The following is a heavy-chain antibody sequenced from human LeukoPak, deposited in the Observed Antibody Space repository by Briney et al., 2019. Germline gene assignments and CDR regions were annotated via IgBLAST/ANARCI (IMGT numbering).Heavy chain of an antibody. D-gene: IGHD3-3*01. Sequence: PGGSLRLSCASSGFTFSNYAMHWVRQAPGKGLERVAVISYDGSKQDYVDPVKGRFTISRDNSKNTLYLQMNSLRAEDTAVYYCGSTIFGVVIDLDSGYYWGQGTLVTVSS. CDR3: GSTIFGVVIDLDSGYY. V-gene: IGHV3-30*04. CDR1: GFTFSNYA. J-gene: IGHJ4*02. CDR2: ISYDGSKQ.